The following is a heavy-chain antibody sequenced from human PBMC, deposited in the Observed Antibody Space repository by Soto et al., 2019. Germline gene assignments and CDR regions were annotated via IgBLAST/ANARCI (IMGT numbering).Heavy chain of an antibody. CDR1: GFPFRDYW. V-gene: IGHV3-74*01. Sequence: GGSLRLSCVASGFPFRDYWMHWVRQAPGKGLVWVSRIDSDGSSTSYADSVKGRFTISRDNAKNTLYLQMNSLGAEDTAVYYCVRGDNWNDEASDYWGQGT. CDR2: IDSDGSST. CDR3: VRGDNWNDEASDY. D-gene: IGHD1-1*01. J-gene: IGHJ4*02.